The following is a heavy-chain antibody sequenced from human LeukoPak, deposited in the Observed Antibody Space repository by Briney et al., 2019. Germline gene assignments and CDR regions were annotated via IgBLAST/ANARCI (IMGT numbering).Heavy chain of an antibody. V-gene: IGHV1-8*01. D-gene: IGHD3-10*01. Sequence: ASVTVSCKASGYTFTSYDINWVRQATGQGLEWMGWMNPNSGNTGYALKFQGRVTMTRNTSISTAYMELSSLRSEDTAVYYCARVAYGSELKPWGQGTLVTVSS. J-gene: IGHJ5*02. CDR1: GYTFTSYD. CDR2: MNPNSGNT. CDR3: ARVAYGSELKP.